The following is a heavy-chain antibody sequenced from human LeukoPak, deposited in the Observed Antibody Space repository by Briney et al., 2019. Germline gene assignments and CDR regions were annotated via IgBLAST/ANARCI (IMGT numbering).Heavy chain of an antibody. CDR2: ISGSGGST. D-gene: IGHD6-13*01. Sequence: QSGGSLRLSCAASGFTFSSYAMSWVRQAPGKGLEWVSAISGSGGSTYYADSVKGRFTISRDNSKNTLYLQMNSLRAEDTAVYYCAKGIASIAAAGTVKVDWGQGTLVTVSS. CDR1: GFTFSSYA. J-gene: IGHJ4*02. CDR3: AKGIASIAAAGTVKVD. V-gene: IGHV3-23*01.